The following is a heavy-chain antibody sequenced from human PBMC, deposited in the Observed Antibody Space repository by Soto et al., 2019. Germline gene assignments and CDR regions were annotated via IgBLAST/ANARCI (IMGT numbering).Heavy chain of an antibody. CDR1: GGTFSSYA. D-gene: IGHD3-3*01. V-gene: IGHV1-69*13. CDR3: ARVLRFLEWSWETYGMDV. Sequence: GASVKVSCKASGGTFSSYAISWVRQAPGQGLEWMGGIIPIFDTANYAQKFQGRVTITADESTSTAYMELSSLRSEDTAVYYCARVLRFLEWSWETYGMDVWAKGPRSPSPQ. CDR2: IIPIFDTA. J-gene: IGHJ6*01.